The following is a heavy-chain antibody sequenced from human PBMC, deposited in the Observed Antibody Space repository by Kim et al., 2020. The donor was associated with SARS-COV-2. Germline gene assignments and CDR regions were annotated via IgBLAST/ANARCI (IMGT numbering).Heavy chain of an antibody. CDR2: FDPEDGET. CDR1: GYTLTELS. J-gene: IGHJ4*02. CDR3: ASLGGVTTFRPGNY. D-gene: IGHD4-17*01. Sequence: ASVKVSCKVSGYTLTELSMHWVRQAPGKGLEWMGGFDPEDGETIYAQKFQGRVTMTEDTSTDTAYMELSSLRSEDTAVYYCASLGGVTTFRPGNYWGQGTLVTVSS. V-gene: IGHV1-24*01.